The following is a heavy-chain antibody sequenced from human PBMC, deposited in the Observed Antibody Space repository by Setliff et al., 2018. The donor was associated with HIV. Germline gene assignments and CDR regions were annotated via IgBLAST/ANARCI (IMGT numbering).Heavy chain of an antibody. CDR3: ARVFPVVTAEDNRFDP. V-gene: IGHV4-4*09. D-gene: IGHD2-21*02. CDR1: GGSVSIYH. J-gene: IGHJ5*02. CDR2: IYASGTT. Sequence: SETLSLTCTVSGGSVSIYHLSWLRQSPGKGLERIGYIYASGTTQYNPSLESRATISLDTSKNQISLKLKSVTAAATAMYYCARVFPVVTAEDNRFDPWGQGTLVTVSS.